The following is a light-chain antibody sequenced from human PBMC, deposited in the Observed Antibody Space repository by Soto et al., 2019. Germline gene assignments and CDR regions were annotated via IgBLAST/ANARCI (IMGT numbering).Light chain of an antibody. Sequence: QAVVTQPPSVSGAPGQRVIISCTGSSSNIGAGYDVNWYQQLPGTAPKLLIYNNNNRPSGVPDRFSGSKSGTSASLAITGLQAEDEADYYCQSYDNSLPWVFGGGTKLTVL. CDR1: SSNIGAGYD. CDR2: NNN. V-gene: IGLV1-40*01. J-gene: IGLJ3*02. CDR3: QSYDNSLPWV.